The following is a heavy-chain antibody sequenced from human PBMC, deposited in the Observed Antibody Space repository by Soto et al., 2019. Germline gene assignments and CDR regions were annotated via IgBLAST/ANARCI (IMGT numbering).Heavy chain of an antibody. CDR3: ARDKITGLFDY. CDR1: GESFSGYY. J-gene: IGHJ4*02. Sequence: PSGNLALTCAVYGESFSGYYCTWIRQPPGTGLEWIGEINHSGSTNYNPSLKSRVTISVDTSKNQFSLKLTSVTAADTAVYYCARDKITGLFDYWGQGTLVTVSS. V-gene: IGHV4-34*01. D-gene: IGHD2-8*02. CDR2: INHSGST.